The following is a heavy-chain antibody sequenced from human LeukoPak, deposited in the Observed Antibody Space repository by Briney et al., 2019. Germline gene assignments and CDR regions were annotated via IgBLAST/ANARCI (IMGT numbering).Heavy chain of an antibody. CDR1: GFTFSNAW. Sequence: PGGSLRLSCAASGFTFSNAWMSRVRQAPGKGLEWVGRIKSKTDGGTTDYAAPVKGRFTISRDDSKNTLYLQMNSLKTEDTAVYYCTTSNEEIESVWGKKSGGDGYFDYWGQGTLVTVSS. V-gene: IGHV3-15*01. J-gene: IGHJ4*02. D-gene: IGHD3-16*01. CDR2: IKSKTDGGTT. CDR3: TTSNEEIESVWGKKSGGDGYFDY.